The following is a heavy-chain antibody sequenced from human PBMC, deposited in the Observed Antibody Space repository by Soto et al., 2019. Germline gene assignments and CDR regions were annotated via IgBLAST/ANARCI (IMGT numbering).Heavy chain of an antibody. D-gene: IGHD5-18*01. V-gene: IGHV5-10-1*01. CDR2: IDPSDSYT. Sequence: RGESLKISCKGSGYSFTSYWISWVRQMPGEGLEWMGRIDPSDSYTNYSPSFQGHVTISADKSISTAYLQWSSLKASDTAMYYCARQDINTAMVLREDAFGIWGQGTMVTVSS. CDR3: ARQDINTAMVLREDAFGI. J-gene: IGHJ3*02. CDR1: GYSFTSYW.